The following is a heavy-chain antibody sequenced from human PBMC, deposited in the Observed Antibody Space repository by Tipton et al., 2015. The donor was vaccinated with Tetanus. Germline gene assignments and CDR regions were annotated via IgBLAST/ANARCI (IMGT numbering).Heavy chain of an antibody. CDR2: ISYSGST. CDR1: GGSINNYY. D-gene: IGHD3-10*01. V-gene: IGHV4-59*01. J-gene: IGHJ6*02. Sequence: TLSLTCTVSGGSINNYYWSWIRQPPGKGLEWIGYISYSGSTNYNPSLQSRVTISVDTSKNQFSLKLSSVTAADTAVYYCARGGLLWFGDLTDTTHYYYYGMDVWGQGTTVTVSS. CDR3: ARGGLLWFGDLTDTTHYYYYGMDV.